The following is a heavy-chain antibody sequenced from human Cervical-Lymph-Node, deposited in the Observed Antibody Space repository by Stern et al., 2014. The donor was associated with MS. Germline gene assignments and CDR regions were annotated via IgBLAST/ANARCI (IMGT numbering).Heavy chain of an antibody. CDR1: GSTLTDFF. Sequence: VQLVQSGAEVKKPGASVKVSCKVSGSTLTDFFMPWVRQPPGKGLEWMGGFDPEDGETIYAQKFQGRVTMTEDTSTDAAYMELSSLRSDDTAVYYCATDYNYWGQGTLVTVSS. D-gene: IGHD3-10*01. CDR3: ATDYNY. J-gene: IGHJ4*02. CDR2: FDPEDGET. V-gene: IGHV1-24*01.